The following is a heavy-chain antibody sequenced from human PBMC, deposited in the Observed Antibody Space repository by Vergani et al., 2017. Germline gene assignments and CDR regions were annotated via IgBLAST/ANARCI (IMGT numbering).Heavy chain of an antibody. J-gene: IGHJ4*02. CDR3: ARAYYYDQDGFDD. CDR2: ISSSSSYI. V-gene: IGHV3-21*01. CDR1: GFTFSNAW. Sequence: EVQLVESGGGLVKPGGSLRLSCAASGFTFSNAWMSWVRQAPGKGLEWVSSISSSSSYIYYADSVKGRFPISRDNAKNSLYLQMNSLRAGDTAVYYCARAYYYDQDGFDDWGQGTLVTVSS. D-gene: IGHD3-22*01.